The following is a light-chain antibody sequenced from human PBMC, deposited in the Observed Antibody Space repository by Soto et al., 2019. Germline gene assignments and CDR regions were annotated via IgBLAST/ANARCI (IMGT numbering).Light chain of an antibody. CDR1: SSDVGNGYDS. CDR3: SSYTSSSTLYV. Sequence: QSVLTQPASVSGSPGQSITISCSGSSSDVGNGYDSVSWYQQHPGKAPKLMIFEVSSRPSGVSYRFSGSKSGNTASLTISGLQAEDEADYYCSSYTSSSTLYVFGSGTKVTVL. J-gene: IGLJ1*01. V-gene: IGLV2-14*01. CDR2: EVS.